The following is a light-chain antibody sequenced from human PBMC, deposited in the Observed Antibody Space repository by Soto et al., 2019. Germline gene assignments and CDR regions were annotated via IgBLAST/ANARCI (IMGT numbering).Light chain of an antibody. CDR1: QSVSSN. CDR3: QEYNSWPYT. V-gene: IGKV3-15*01. CDR2: GAS. J-gene: IGKJ2*01. Sequence: DIVMTQSPATLSVSPGERVTLSCRARQSVSSNLAWYQQKPGQAPRLLIYGASTRATGLPARFSGSGSGTEFTLTISSLQSEDFAVYHCQEYNSWPYTFGQGTKLEIK.